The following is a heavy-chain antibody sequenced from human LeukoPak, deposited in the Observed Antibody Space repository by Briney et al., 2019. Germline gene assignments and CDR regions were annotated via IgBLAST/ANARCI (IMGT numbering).Heavy chain of an antibody. CDR2: IKQDGSEK. V-gene: IGHV3-7*01. CDR3: ARDWVYGILTGLPENGMDV. D-gene: IGHD3-9*01. J-gene: IGHJ6*02. CDR1: GFTFSSYW. Sequence: GGSLRLSCAASGFTFSSYWMSWVRQAPGKGLEWVANIKQDGSEKYYVDSVKGRFTISRDNAKNSLYLQMNSLRAEDTAVYYCARDWVYGILTGLPENGMDVWGQGTTVTVSS.